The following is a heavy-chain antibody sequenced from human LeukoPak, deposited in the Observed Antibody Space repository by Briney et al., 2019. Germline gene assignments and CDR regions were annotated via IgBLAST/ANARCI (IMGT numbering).Heavy chain of an antibody. J-gene: IGHJ6*02. CDR3: CQLLYGYYYYCMDV. Sequence: GGSLRLSCAASGFTFSSYSMTWVRQAPGKGLEWVSYISSSSSTIYYADSVKGRFTISRDNAKNSLYLQMNSLRAEDTAVYYCCQLLYGYYYYCMDVWGQGTTVTVSS. D-gene: IGHD2-2*02. CDR1: GFTFSSYS. V-gene: IGHV3-48*01. CDR2: ISSSSSTI.